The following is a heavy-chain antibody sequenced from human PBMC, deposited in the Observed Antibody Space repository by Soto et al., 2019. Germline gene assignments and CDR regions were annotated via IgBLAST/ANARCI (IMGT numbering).Heavy chain of an antibody. CDR1: GFTVSYNY. V-gene: IGHV3-53*01. J-gene: IGHJ3*02. Sequence: LSLSCAVSGFTVSYNYMNWVRQAPGKGLEWVSVIYRGGDTFYADSVKGRFTISRDNSKNTLYLQMNSLRAEDTAVYYCARGMYGSGSYYIGDAFDMWGQGTMVTV. CDR2: IYRGGDT. CDR3: ARGMYGSGSYYIGDAFDM. D-gene: IGHD3-10*01.